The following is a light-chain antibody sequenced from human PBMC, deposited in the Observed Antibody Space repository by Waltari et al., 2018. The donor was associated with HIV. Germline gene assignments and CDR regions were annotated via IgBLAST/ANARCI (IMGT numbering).Light chain of an antibody. CDR3: AAWDDSLNGVI. V-gene: IGLV1-44*01. Sequence: QSVLTQPPSASGTPGQRVTIACSGGSSKLGSNTVNWYQHLPGTAPKLLIYKNNQRPSGVPDRFCGSKSGTSASLAISGLQSEDEADYYCAAWDDSLNGVIFGGGTKLTVL. J-gene: IGLJ2*01. CDR1: SSKLGSNT. CDR2: KNN.